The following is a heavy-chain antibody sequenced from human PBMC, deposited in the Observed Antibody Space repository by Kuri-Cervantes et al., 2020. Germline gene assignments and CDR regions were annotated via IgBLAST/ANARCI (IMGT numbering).Heavy chain of an antibody. CDR2: TRXXLNSYTT. Sequence: AASGXXFSSYSMDWVRQAPXKGXEWVGXTRXXLNSYTTEXAXSXXXRFTISXDDSXNSVXXQMKXLKTEXXXVYXCATXXXSGEDYWGQGTLVTVSS. CDR1: GXXFSSYS. V-gene: IGHV3-72*01. CDR3: ATXXXSGEDY. D-gene: IGHD1-26*01. J-gene: IGHJ4*02.